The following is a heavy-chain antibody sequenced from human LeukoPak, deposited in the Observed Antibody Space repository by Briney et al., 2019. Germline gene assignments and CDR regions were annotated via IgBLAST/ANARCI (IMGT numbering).Heavy chain of an antibody. CDR1: RYTFTNYN. CDR2: INPSGDST. V-gene: IGHV1-46*03. CDR3: GREGSTYSLDY. J-gene: IGHJ4*02. Sequence: ASVKVSCTASRYTFTNYNMHWVRQAPGQGLEWMGIINPSGDSTSKAQKFQGRLPITMSTATSTVYLELGMLRAEDTAVYYCGREGSTYSLDYWGQGALVTVSS. D-gene: IGHD5/OR15-5a*01.